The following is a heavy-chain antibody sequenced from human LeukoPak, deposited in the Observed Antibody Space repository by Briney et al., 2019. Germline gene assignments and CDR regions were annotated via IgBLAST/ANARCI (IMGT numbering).Heavy chain of an antibody. CDR2: IIIISSYI. D-gene: IGHD3-22*01. CDR3: ARDLKYYDSSGFDY. CDR1: GFTFSRYR. Sequence: GGSLRLSCASSGFTFSRYRMKWGRQAPGKGMERISCIIIISSYIYYTDSVKGRLTISRDNAKNSLTLQMNSLRAEDTAVYYCARDLKYYDSSGFDYWGQGTLVTVSS. J-gene: IGHJ4*02. V-gene: IGHV3-21*01.